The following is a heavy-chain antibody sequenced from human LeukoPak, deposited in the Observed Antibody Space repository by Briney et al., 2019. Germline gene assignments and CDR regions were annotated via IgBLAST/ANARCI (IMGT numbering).Heavy chain of an antibody. Sequence: GGSLRLSCVASGFTFGKYWMSWVRQAPGKGLEWVANIKLDGSEKNYVDSVKGRFTISRDKSKNTLSLQMNSLRAEDTAVYYCARAHGVAGTEEFDYWGQGTLVTVSS. CDR2: IKLDGSEK. CDR3: ARAHGVAGTEEFDY. D-gene: IGHD6-19*01. CDR1: GFTFGKYW. J-gene: IGHJ4*02. V-gene: IGHV3-7*04.